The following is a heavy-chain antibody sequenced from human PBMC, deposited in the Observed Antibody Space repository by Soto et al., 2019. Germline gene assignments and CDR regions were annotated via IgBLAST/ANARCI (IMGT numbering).Heavy chain of an antibody. CDR1: GGSVSSGSYY. CDR2: IYYSGST. Sequence: SETLSLTCTVSGGSVSSGSYYWSWIRQPPGKGLEWIGYIYYSGSTNYNPSLKSRVTVSVDTSKNQFSLKLSSVTAADTAVYYCARGELHYYDSSGYYEYYYGMDVWGQGTTVTVSS. J-gene: IGHJ6*02. CDR3: ARGELHYYDSSGYYEYYYGMDV. D-gene: IGHD3-22*01. V-gene: IGHV4-61*01.